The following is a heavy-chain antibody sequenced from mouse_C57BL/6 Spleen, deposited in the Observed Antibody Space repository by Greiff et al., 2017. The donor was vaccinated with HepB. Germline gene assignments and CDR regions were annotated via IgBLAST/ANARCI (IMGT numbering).Heavy chain of an antibody. V-gene: IGHV1-15*01. CDR2: IDPETGGT. CDR1: GYTFTDYE. Sequence: QVQLQQPGAELVRPGASVTLSCKASGYTFTDYEMHWVKQTPVHGLEWIGAIDPETGGTAYNQKFKGKAILTADKSSSTAYMELRSLTSEDSAVYYCTLTAQATWFAYWGQGTLVTVSA. CDR3: TLTAQATWFAY. D-gene: IGHD3-2*02. J-gene: IGHJ3*01.